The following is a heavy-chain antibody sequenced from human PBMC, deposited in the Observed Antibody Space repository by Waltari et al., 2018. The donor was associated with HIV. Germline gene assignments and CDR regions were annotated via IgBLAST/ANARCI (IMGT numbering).Heavy chain of an antibody. CDR1: GFTFSTYT. Sequence: EVQLVESGGGLVKPGGSLRLSCEASGFTFSTYTMSWVRQAPGKGLEWVSSISSSSNYLYYADSVKGRFTISRDDAKNSLYLQMNSLTAEDTAVYYCARDPLGQWQDYWGQGTLVTVSS. D-gene: IGHD6-19*01. J-gene: IGHJ4*02. CDR2: ISSSSNYL. V-gene: IGHV3-21*01. CDR3: ARDPLGQWQDY.